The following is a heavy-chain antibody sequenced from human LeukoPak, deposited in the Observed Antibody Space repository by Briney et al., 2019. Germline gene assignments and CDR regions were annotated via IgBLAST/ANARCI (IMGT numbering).Heavy chain of an antibody. Sequence: GKSLRLSCAASGFTFSTYTMHWVRQAPGKGLEWVALISYEGSKQNYADSVKGRFTISRDNSQNTLYLEMSGLRTEDTAVYYCARAPYTSGWYFAFDYWGQGTLATVSS. J-gene: IGHJ4*02. CDR2: ISYEGSKQ. V-gene: IGHV3-30-3*01. CDR3: ARAPYTSGWYFAFDY. D-gene: IGHD6-19*01. CDR1: GFTFSTYT.